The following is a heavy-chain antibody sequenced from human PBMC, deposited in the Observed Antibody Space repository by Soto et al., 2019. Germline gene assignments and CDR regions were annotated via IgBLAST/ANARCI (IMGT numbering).Heavy chain of an antibody. CDR1: GGSISSGGYY. J-gene: IGHJ5*02. V-gene: IGHV4-31*03. CDR3: ARVRSCSGGICYPRFDP. CDR2: IYYSGST. Sequence: QVQLQESGPGLVKPSQTLSLTCTVSGGSISSGGYYWSWIRQHPGKGLEWIGCIYYSGSTYYNPSLKRRVTISVDTSKNQLSLKLSSVTAADTAVYYCARVRSCSGGICYPRFDPWGQGTLVAVSS. D-gene: IGHD2-15*01.